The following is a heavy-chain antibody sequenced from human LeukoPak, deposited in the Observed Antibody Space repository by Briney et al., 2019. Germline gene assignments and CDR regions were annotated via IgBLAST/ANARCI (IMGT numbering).Heavy chain of an antibody. D-gene: IGHD2-15*01. CDR2: ISGSGGST. CDR1: GFTFSSYA. CDR3: AKEEQGYCSGGSCYPDGY. V-gene: IGHV3-23*01. J-gene: IGHJ4*02. Sequence: GGSLRLSCAASGFTFSSYAMSWVRQAPGKGLEWVSAISGSGGSTYYADSVKGRFTISRDNSKNTLYLQMNSLRAEDTAVYYCAKEEQGYCSGGSCYPDGYWGQGTLVTVSS.